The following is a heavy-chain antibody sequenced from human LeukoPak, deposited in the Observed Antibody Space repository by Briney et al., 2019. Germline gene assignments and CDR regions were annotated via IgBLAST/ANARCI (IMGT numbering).Heavy chain of an antibody. J-gene: IGHJ3*02. Sequence: AASVKVSCKASGYTFTGYYMHWVRQAPGQGLEWMGWINPNSGGTNYAQKFQGWVTMTRDTSISTAYMELSRLRSDDTAVYYCARSGRMAEHAFDIWGQGTMVTVSS. CDR2: INPNSGGT. V-gene: IGHV1-2*04. D-gene: IGHD5-24*01. CDR3: ARSGRMAEHAFDI. CDR1: GYTFTGYY.